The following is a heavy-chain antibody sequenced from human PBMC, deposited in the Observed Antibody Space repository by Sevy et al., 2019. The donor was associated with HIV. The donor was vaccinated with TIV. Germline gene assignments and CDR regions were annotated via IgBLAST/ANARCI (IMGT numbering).Heavy chain of an antibody. V-gene: IGHV4-59*01. D-gene: IGHD6-19*01. Sequence: SETLSLTCSVSGDSITSYYWTWIRQPPGKGLEWIGYIHYSGNTNYNPSLKSRVSISVDRSKNQFSLNLNSVTATDTAVYYWAKGIAVAGPFDYWGQGTLVTVSS. CDR3: AKGIAVAGPFDY. J-gene: IGHJ4*02. CDR1: GDSITSYY. CDR2: IHYSGNT.